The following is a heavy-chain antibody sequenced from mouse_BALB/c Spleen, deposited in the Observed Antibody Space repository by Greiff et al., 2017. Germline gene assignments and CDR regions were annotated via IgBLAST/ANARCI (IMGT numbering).Heavy chain of an antibody. CDR2: ISSGGSYT. V-gene: IGHV5-6*01. CDR3: AREGYEAY. Sequence: EVQGVESGGGLVKPGGSLKLSCAASGFTFSSYGMSWVRQTPDKRLEWVATISSGGSYTYYPDSVKGRFTISRDNAKNTLYLQMSSLKSEDTAMYYCAREGYEAYWGQGTLVTVSA. J-gene: IGHJ3*01. D-gene: IGHD2-14*01. CDR1: GFTFSSYG.